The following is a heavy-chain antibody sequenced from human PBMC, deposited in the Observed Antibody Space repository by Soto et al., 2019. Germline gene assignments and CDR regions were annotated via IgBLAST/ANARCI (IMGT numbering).Heavy chain of an antibody. D-gene: IGHD4-17*01. J-gene: IGHJ4*02. CDR1: GFIFSYYG. V-gene: IGHV3-33*01. CDR2: IWYDGSNI. Sequence: QVQIVESGGGVVQPGRSLRLSCAASGFIFSYYGMHWVRQAPGKGLEWVAVIWYDGSNIYYADSVKGRFTISRDNSKNTLHLQMNSLRAEDTAVYYCARAVDYGDYAIDYWGQGTLVTVSS. CDR3: ARAVDYGDYAIDY.